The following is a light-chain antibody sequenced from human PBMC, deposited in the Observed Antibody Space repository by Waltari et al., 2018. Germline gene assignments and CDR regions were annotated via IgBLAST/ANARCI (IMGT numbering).Light chain of an antibody. J-gene: IGKJ1*01. CDR2: DTS. CDR1: RSVGSN. V-gene: IGKV3-15*01. Sequence: EIMMTQSPDTLSVSSGERATLSCWASRSVGSNLAWYQMKPGQAPRLLIFDTSTRATGIPGRFSGSGSGTDFTLTISSLQSEDFAIYYCQQYNEWFPWTFGQGTKVEVK. CDR3: QQYNEWFPWT.